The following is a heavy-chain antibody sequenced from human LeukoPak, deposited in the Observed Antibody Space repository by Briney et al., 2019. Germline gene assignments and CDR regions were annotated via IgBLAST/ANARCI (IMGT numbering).Heavy chain of an antibody. CDR3: AREDYDILTGYSYYFDY. CDR2: INSDGSST. D-gene: IGHD3-9*01. CDR1: GFTFSSYW. V-gene: IGHV3-74*01. J-gene: IGHJ4*02. Sequence: QPGGSLRLSCAASGFTFSSYWMHWVRQAPGKGLVWVSRINSDGSSTSYADSVKGRFTISRDNAKNTLYLQMNSLRAEDTAVYYCAREDYDILTGYSYYFDYWGQGTLVTVSS.